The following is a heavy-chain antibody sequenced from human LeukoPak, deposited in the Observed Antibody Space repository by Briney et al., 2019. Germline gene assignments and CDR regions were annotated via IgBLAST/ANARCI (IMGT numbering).Heavy chain of an antibody. J-gene: IGHJ6*03. CDR1: GFTFSTYS. CDR2: ISSSSSST. D-gene: IGHD6-13*01. V-gene: IGHV3-21*01. CDR3: ARSAPAAAGTGPMDV. Sequence: GGSLRLSWAASGFTFSTYSMSWVRQAPGKGLEWVSSISSSSSSTYYADSVKGRFTISRDNAKNSLYLQMNSLRAEDTTVYYCARSAPAAAGTGPMDVWGKGTTVTVSS.